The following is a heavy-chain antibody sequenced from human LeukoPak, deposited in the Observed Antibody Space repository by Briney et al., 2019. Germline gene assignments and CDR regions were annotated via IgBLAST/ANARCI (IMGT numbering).Heavy chain of an antibody. V-gene: IGHV1-18*01. J-gene: IGHJ4*02. Sequence: GASVKVSCKASGYTFTSYGISWVRQAPGQGLEWMGWISAYNGNTNYAQKLQGRVTMTTDTSTSTAYMELRSLRSDDTAVYYCAREAVKKGAPYYFDYWGQGTLVTVSS. D-gene: IGHD6-19*01. CDR2: ISAYNGNT. CDR3: AREAVKKGAPYYFDY. CDR1: GYTFTSYG.